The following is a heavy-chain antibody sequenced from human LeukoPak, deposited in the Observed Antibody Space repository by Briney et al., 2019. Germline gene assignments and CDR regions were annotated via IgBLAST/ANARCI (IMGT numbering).Heavy chain of an antibody. CDR2: IYYSGST. D-gene: IGHD4-11*01. J-gene: IGHJ2*01. V-gene: IGHV4-31*03. Sequence: PSQTLSLTCTVSGGSISSGGYYWSWIRQHPGKGLEWIGYIYYSGSTYYNPSLKSRVTISVDTSKNQFSLKLRSVTAADTAVYYCARTDDYSYDWYFDLWGRGTLVTVSS. CDR3: ARTDDYSYDWYFDL. CDR1: GGSISSGGYY.